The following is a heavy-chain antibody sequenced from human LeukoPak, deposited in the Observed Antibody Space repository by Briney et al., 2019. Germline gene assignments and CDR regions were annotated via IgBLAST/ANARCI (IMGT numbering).Heavy chain of an antibody. Sequence: SETLSLTCTVSGGSISSGGYYWRWIRQHPGKGLEWIGYIYYSGSTYYNPSLKSRVTISVDTSKNQFSLKLSSVTAADTAVYYCARGGAAMGRVYFDYWGQGTLVTVSS. J-gene: IGHJ4*02. D-gene: IGHD2-2*01. CDR1: GGSISSGGYY. CDR2: IYYSGST. V-gene: IGHV4-31*03. CDR3: ARGGAAMGRVYFDY.